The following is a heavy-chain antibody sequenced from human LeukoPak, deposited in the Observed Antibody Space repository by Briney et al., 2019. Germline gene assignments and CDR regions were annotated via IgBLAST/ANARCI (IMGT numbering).Heavy chain of an antibody. J-gene: IGHJ4*02. CDR1: GYTFSAYY. CDR3: ARDRTYDYGGKEGFDY. CDR2: IIPIFGTA. Sequence: GASVKVSCKASGYTFSAYYMHWVRQAPGQGLEWMGGIIPIFGTANYAQKFQGRVTITADESTSTAYMELSSLRSEDTAVYYCARDRTYDYGGKEGFDYWGQGTLVTVSS. V-gene: IGHV1-69*13. D-gene: IGHD4-23*01.